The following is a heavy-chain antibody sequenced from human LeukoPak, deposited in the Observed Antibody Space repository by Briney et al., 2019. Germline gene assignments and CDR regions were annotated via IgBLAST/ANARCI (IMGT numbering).Heavy chain of an antibody. Sequence: SETLSLTCNVSGGSISSSSYYWGWIRQSPGKGLEWIGDIYYSGRTYNKNPSLESRVTISIDTSKSQFSLKLSSVSAADTAIYYCASVGKLGYYFDFWGQGTPVTVSS. CDR3: ASVGKLGYYFDF. V-gene: IGHV4-39*01. CDR1: GGSISSSSYY. J-gene: IGHJ4*02. CDR2: IYYSGRT. D-gene: IGHD7-27*01.